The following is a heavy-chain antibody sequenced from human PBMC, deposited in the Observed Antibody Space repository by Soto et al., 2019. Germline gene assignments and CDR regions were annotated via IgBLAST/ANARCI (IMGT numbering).Heavy chain of an antibody. CDR1: GASMTSSIYY. Sequence: PSDTLSLTCSVSGASMTSSIYYWAWIRQAPGKGLEWIGSLNYGGTTYHSPSLEGRVTMSVDTSKKEFSLNVISVTAADTAIYYCARQSYFDGAGYYLGWFDPWGQGTLVTVSS. V-gene: IGHV4-39*01. J-gene: IGHJ5*02. CDR2: LNYGGTT. D-gene: IGHD3-22*01. CDR3: ARQSYFDGAGYYLGWFDP.